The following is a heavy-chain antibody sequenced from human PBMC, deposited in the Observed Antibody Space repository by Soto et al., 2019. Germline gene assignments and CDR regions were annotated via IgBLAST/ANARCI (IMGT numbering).Heavy chain of an antibody. CDR2: MNPNSGNT. J-gene: IGHJ6*02. V-gene: IGHV1-8*01. CDR1: GYTFTSYD. Sequence: ASVKVSCKASGYTFTSYDINWVRQATGQGLEWMGWMNPNSGNTGYAQKFQGRVTMTRNTSISTAYMELSSLRSEDTAVYYCAAWDCISTSCPHYYYYGMDVWGQGTTVTVSS. CDR3: AAWDCISTSCPHYYYYGMDV. D-gene: IGHD2-2*01.